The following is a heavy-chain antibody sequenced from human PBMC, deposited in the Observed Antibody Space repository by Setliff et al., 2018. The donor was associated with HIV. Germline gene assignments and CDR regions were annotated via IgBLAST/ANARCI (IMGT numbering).Heavy chain of an antibody. D-gene: IGHD6-19*01. V-gene: IGHV3-21*04. CDR1: GSTFSAYS. CDR2: ISSNSVYI. J-gene: IGHJ4*02. CDR3: ARAYYSSGSADY. Sequence: GGSLRLSCAASGSTFSAYSMNWVRRAPGKGLEWVSSISSNSVYIHYADSVRGRFTISRDNARNSLNLQMNSLRAEDTAVYYCARAYYSSGSADYWGQGTLVTVSS.